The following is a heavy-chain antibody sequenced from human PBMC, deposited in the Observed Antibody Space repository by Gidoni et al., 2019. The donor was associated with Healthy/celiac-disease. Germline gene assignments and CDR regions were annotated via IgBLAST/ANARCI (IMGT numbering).Heavy chain of an antibody. CDR1: GFSFDDYT. CDR2: ISWDGGST. CDR3: AKDRQKYYYYGMDV. V-gene: IGHV3-43*01. Sequence: EVQLVESGGVVVQPGGSLRLSCEAHGFSFDDYTMHWVRQAPGKGLEWVSLISWDGGSTYYADSVKGRFTISRDNSKNSLYLQMNSLRTEDTALYYCAKDRQKYYYYGMDVWGQGTTVTVSS. J-gene: IGHJ6*02.